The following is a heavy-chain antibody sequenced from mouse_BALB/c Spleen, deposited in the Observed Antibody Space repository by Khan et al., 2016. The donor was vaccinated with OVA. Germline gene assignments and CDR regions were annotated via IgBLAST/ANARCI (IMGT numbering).Heavy chain of an antibody. CDR1: GDSITSGF. J-gene: IGHJ4*01. D-gene: IGHD1-1*01. V-gene: IGHV3-8*02. Sequence: VQLKESGPSLVKPSQTLSLTCSVTGDSITSGFWNWIRKFPGNKFEYLGYITYSGNTYYNPSLKSRISITRDTSKSQYYLQLNSVTTEDTATYYCARTGGSCVMDYWGQGTSVTVSA. CDR2: ITYSGNT. CDR3: ARTGGSCVMDY.